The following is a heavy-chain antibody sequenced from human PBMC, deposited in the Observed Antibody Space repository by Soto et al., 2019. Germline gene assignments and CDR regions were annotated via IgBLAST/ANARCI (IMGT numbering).Heavy chain of an antibody. V-gene: IGHV3-48*01. CDR2: ISSRSTTI. J-gene: IGHJ6*03. CDR1: GFTFSAFT. CDR3: VREYYYYYMDV. Sequence: GGSLRLSCAASGFTFSAFTMNWVRQAPGKGLEWVSYISSRSTTIYYADSVQGRFTISRDNAKNSLYLQINSLRAEDTAVYYSVREYYYYYMDVWGKGTTVTVSS.